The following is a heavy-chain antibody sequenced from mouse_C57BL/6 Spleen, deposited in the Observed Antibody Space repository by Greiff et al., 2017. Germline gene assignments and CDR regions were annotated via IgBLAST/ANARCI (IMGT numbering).Heavy chain of an antibody. CDR2: IDSSDSYT. D-gene: IGHD1-1*01. J-gene: IGHJ2*01. CDR3: ARRDYGNFDY. Sequence: QVQLQQPGAELVMPGASVKLSCKASGYTFTSYWMHWVKQRPGQGLEWIGEIDSSDSYTNYNQTFKGKSTLTVDKSSSTAYMQLSSLTSEDSAVYYCARRDYGNFDYWGQGTTLTVSS. V-gene: IGHV1-69*01. CDR1: GYTFTSYW.